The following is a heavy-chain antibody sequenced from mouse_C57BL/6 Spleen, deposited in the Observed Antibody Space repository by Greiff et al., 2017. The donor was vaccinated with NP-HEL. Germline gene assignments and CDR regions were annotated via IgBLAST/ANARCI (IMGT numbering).Heavy chain of an antibody. J-gene: IGHJ4*01. CDR3: ARGNYGNYDYAMDY. D-gene: IGHD2-1*01. CDR2: ISYDGSN. CDR1: GYSITSGYY. Sequence: EVKLQESGPGLVKPSQSLSLTCSVTGYSITSGYYWNWIRQFPGNKLEWMGYISYDGSNNYNPSLKNRISITRDTSKNQFFLKLNSVTTEDTATYYCARGNYGNYDYAMDYWGQGTSVTVSS. V-gene: IGHV3-6*01.